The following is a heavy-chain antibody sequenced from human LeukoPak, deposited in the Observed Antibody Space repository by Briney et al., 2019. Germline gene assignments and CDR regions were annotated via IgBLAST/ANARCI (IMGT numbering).Heavy chain of an antibody. J-gene: IGHJ6*02. CDR3: ARLPLYCINGVCYRPRDYNYHGMDV. CDR2: IDYSGST. V-gene: IGHV4-59*01. Sequence: SETLSLTCTVSGGSISSYYWSWIRQPPGKGLEWIGYIDYSGSTNYNPSLESRVTISEDTSKNQLSLKLNSVTAADTAVYYCARLPLYCINGVCYRPRDYNYHGMDVWGQGTTVTVSS. D-gene: IGHD2-8*01. CDR1: GGSISSYY.